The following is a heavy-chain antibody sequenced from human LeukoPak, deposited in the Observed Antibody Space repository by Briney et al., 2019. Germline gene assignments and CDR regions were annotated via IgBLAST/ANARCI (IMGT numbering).Heavy chain of an antibody. V-gene: IGHV1-18*01. Sequence: ASVKVSCKASGYTFTSYGISWVRQAPGQGLEWMGWISAYNGNTNYAQKLQGRVTMTTDTSTSTAYMELRSLRSDDTAVYYCARDLRGLTGTSYNSDYWGQGTLVTVSS. CDR2: ISAYNGNT. CDR3: ARDLRGLTGTSYNSDY. J-gene: IGHJ4*02. D-gene: IGHD1-20*01. CDR1: GYTFTSYG.